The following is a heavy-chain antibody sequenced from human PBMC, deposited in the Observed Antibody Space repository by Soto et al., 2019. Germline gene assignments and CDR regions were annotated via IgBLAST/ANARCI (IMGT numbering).Heavy chain of an antibody. V-gene: IGHV3-23*01. CDR1: GFTFSSYA. Sequence: GGSLRLSCAASGFTFSSYAMSWVRQAPGKGLEWVSAISGSGGSTYYADSVKGRFTISRDNSKNTLYLQMNSLRAEDTAVYYCAKVPRTIFGVVIPLYYYYGMDVWGQGTTVTVSS. D-gene: IGHD3-3*01. J-gene: IGHJ6*02. CDR2: ISGSGGST. CDR3: AKVPRTIFGVVIPLYYYYGMDV.